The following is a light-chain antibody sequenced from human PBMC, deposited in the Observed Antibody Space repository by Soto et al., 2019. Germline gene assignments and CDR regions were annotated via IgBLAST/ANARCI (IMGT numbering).Light chain of an antibody. CDR2: EVT. Sequence: QSALTQPPSASGSPGQSVTISCTGTGSDVGAYNYVSWYQQHPGKVPKLLIYEVTKRPSGVPDRFSGSKSGSMASLTVSGLQADDDADYYCSSYAGNNILVFGGGTKVTVL. CDR3: SSYAGNNILV. CDR1: GSDVGAYNY. V-gene: IGLV2-8*01. J-gene: IGLJ3*02.